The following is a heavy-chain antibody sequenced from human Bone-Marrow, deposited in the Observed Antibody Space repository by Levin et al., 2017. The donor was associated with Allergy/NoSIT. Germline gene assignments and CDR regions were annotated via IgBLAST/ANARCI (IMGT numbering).Heavy chain of an antibody. J-gene: IGHJ2*01. D-gene: IGHD5-12*01. CDR3: ARDVPNMKWQEGYFDL. V-gene: IGHV3-23*01. CDR1: GFTFSSYA. Sequence: LAGGSLRLSCAASGFTFSSYAMSWVRQAPGKGLEWVSAISLGSVATYYVDSVKGRFTISRDNSKNTLYLQMSSLRVEDTAVYYCARDVPNMKWQEGYFDLWGRGTLLTVSS. CDR2: ISLGSVAT.